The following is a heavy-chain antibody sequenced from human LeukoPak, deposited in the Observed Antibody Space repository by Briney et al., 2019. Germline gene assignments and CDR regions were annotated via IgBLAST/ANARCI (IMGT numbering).Heavy chain of an antibody. D-gene: IGHD2-15*01. CDR1: GGSISSGSYY. Sequence: SETLSLTCTVSGGSISSGSYYWGWIRQPGGKGLEWIERIYTSGSTNYNPSLKSRVTISVDTSKHQFSLKLSSVTAADTAVYYCARVVVVAATSRSYYYYYMDVWGKGTTVTVSS. CDR3: ARVVVVAATSRSYYYYYMDV. J-gene: IGHJ6*03. CDR2: IYTSGST. V-gene: IGHV4-61*02.